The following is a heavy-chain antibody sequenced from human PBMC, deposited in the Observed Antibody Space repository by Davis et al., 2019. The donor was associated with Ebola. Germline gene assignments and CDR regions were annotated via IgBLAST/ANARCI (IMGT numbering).Heavy chain of an antibody. J-gene: IGHJ4*02. CDR3: ARDKGGGSSWYPPYFDY. D-gene: IGHD6-13*01. CDR1: GFTFSSYG. Sequence: GGSLRLSCAASGFTFSSYGMHWVRQAPGKGLEWVSSISSSSSYIYYADSVRGRFTISRDNAKNSLYLQMNSLRPEDTAVYYCARDKGGGSSWYPPYFDYWGQGTLVTVSS. CDR2: ISSSSSYI. V-gene: IGHV3-21*01.